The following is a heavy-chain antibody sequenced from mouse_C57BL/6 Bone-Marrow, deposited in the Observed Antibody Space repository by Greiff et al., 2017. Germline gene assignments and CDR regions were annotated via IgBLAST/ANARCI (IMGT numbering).Heavy chain of an antibody. CDR1: GYTFTSYW. V-gene: IGHV1-64*01. Sequence: VQLQQPGAELVKPGASVKLSCKASGYTFTSYWMHWVKQRPGQGLEWIGMIHPNSGSTNYNEKFKSKATLTVDKSSSTAYMQLSMLTSEDSAVYYCARYGYDNAMDYWGQGTSVTVSS. D-gene: IGHD2-2*01. J-gene: IGHJ4*01. CDR2: IHPNSGST. CDR3: ARYGYDNAMDY.